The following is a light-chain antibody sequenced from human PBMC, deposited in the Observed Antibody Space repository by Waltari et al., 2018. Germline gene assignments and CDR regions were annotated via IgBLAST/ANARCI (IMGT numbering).Light chain of an antibody. Sequence: DLKMSQSTATLSAYVGHRIPITCRATQSISTYLNWYLQKPGKAPKLLIYAASSLESGAPSRFSGSGSGTDFTLTITSLQPEDFATYYCQQSYSTPFTFGPGTKVDIK. CDR2: AAS. CDR1: QSISTY. J-gene: IGKJ3*01. V-gene: IGKV1-39*01. CDR3: QQSYSTPFT.